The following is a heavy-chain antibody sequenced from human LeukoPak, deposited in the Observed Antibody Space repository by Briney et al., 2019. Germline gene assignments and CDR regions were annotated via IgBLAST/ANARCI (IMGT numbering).Heavy chain of an antibody. Sequence: ASVKVSCKASGYTFTGYYMHWVRRAPGQGLEWMGGINPNSGGTNYAQKFQGRVTMTRDTSISTAYMELSRLRSDDTAVYYCARQHDYGDYSFGYWGQGTLVTVSS. J-gene: IGHJ4*02. D-gene: IGHD4-17*01. CDR3: ARQHDYGDYSFGY. V-gene: IGHV1-2*02. CDR2: INPNSGGT. CDR1: GYTFTGYY.